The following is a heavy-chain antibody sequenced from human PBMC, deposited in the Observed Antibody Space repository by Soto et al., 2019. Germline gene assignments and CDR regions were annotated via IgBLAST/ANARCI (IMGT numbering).Heavy chain of an antibody. CDR1: GGSISNSSYY. J-gene: IGHJ4*02. CDR3: ARQRTTVVTQAYFDH. D-gene: IGHD2-21*02. V-gene: IGHV4-39*01. CDR2: VYYSGRT. Sequence: PSETLSLTCIVSGGSISNSSYYWGWIRQPPGKGLECIGSVYYSGRTYYNPSFKSRVTISIDTSKNQFSLKLSSVTATDTAVYYCARQRTTVVTQAYFDHCGQGALVTVSS.